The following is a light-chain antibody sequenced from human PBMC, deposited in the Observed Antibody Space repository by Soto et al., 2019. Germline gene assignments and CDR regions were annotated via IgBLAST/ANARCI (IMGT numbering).Light chain of an antibody. J-gene: IGLJ2*01. Sequence: QSALTQPASVSGSPGQSITISCTGTSSDVGGYDYVSWYQQHPGKAPKLMIYDVTNRPSGVSTRFSASKSGNTASLTISGRQDEDEADYYCCSFSSITTRIFGGGTKLTVL. V-gene: IGLV2-14*03. CDR2: DVT. CDR1: SSDVGGYDY. CDR3: CSFSSITTRI.